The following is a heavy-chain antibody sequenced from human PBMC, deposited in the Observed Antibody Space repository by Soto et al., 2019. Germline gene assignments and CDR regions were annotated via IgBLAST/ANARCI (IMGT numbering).Heavy chain of an antibody. CDR2: ITTDGSGT. J-gene: IGHJ5*02. V-gene: IGHV3-74*01. Sequence: EVQLVESGGDLVQPGGSLRLSCAASGFTFNNYWMHWVRQAPGKGLEWVSRITTDGSGTTYADSEKGRFTISRDNAKNTVYLQMNSLRAEDTAVYYCARDRPHNWFDPWGQGTLVTVSS. CDR3: ARDRPHNWFDP. CDR1: GFTFNNYW.